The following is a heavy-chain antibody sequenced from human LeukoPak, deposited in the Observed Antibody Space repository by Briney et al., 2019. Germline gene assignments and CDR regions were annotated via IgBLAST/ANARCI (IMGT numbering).Heavy chain of an antibody. CDR2: ISSSGSTI. V-gene: IGHV3-11*01. CDR1: GFTFSDYY. CDR3: ARERILWFGEFDY. D-gene: IGHD3-10*01. J-gene: IGHJ4*02. Sequence: GWSLRLSCAASGFTFSDYYMSWIRQAPGKGLEWVSYISSSGSTIYYADSVKGRFTISRDNAKNSLYLQMNSLRAEDTAVYYCARERILWFGEFDYWGQGTLVTVSS.